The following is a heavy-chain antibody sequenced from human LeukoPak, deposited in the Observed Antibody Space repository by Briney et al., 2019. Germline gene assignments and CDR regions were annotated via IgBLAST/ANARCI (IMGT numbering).Heavy chain of an antibody. CDR1: GGSMNSYY. CDR2: IYTSGST. V-gene: IGHV4-4*07. J-gene: IGHJ4*02. D-gene: IGHD4/OR15-4a*01. CDR3: ARHSYLNGCFGY. Sequence: SETLSLTCSVSGGSMNSYYWSWIRQPAGKGLEWIGRIYTSGSTNSNPSLKSRVTMSIDTSKNQFSLKLSSVTAADTAVYYCARHSYLNGCFGYWGQGTLVTVSS.